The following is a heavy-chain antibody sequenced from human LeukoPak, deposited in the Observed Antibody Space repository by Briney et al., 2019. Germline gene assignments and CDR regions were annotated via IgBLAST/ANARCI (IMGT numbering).Heavy chain of an antibody. CDR3: ARLDGSYRAFDY. V-gene: IGHV3-23*01. D-gene: IGHD1-26*01. Sequence: PGGSLRLSCAASGFTFSSYAMSWVRQAPGKGLEWVSAISGSGGSTYYADSVKGRFTISRDNSKNTLYLQMNSLRAEDTAVYYCARLDGSYRAFDYWGQGTLVTVSS. J-gene: IGHJ4*02. CDR1: GFTFSSYA. CDR2: ISGSGGST.